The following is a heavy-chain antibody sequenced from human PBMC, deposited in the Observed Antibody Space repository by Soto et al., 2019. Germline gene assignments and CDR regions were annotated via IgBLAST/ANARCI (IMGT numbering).Heavy chain of an antibody. D-gene: IGHD2-2*02. V-gene: IGHV3-48*03. Sequence: GGSLRLSCAASGFTFSSYEMNWVRQAPGKGLEWVSYISSSGSTIYYADSVKGRFTISRDNAKNSLYLQRNSLRAEDTAVYYCARAHPQLQAGVPAAIQGYYYYYMDVWGKGTTVTGSS. J-gene: IGHJ6*03. CDR2: ISSSGSTI. CDR3: ARAHPQLQAGVPAAIQGYYYYYMDV. CDR1: GFTFSSYE.